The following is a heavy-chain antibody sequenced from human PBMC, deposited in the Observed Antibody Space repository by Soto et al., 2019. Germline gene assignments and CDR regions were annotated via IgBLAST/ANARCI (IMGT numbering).Heavy chain of an antibody. CDR3: ARELSPDDGSGSSSY. J-gene: IGHJ4*02. CDR2: IWYDGSNK. CDR1: GFTFSSYG. D-gene: IGHD3-10*01. Sequence: GGSLRLSCAASGFTFSSYGMHWVRQAPGKGLEWVAVIWYDGSNKYYADSVKGRFTISRDNSKNTLYLQMKSLRAEDTAVYYCARELSPDDGSGSSSYWGQGTLVTVSS. V-gene: IGHV3-33*01.